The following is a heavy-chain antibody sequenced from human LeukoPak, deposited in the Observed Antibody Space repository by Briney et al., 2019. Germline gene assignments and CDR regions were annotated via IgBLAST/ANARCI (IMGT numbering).Heavy chain of an antibody. Sequence: GGSLRLSCAASGFTFRSYTMSWVRRAPGKGLEWISVISGTGFTTHHTDSVKGRFTISRDNSKSMLYLQMNSLRAEDTAVYYCAKGYYGDYYFDYWGQGTLVTVSS. CDR3: AKGYYGDYYFDY. V-gene: IGHV3-23*01. CDR1: GFTFRSYT. J-gene: IGHJ4*02. D-gene: IGHD4-17*01. CDR2: ISGTGFTT.